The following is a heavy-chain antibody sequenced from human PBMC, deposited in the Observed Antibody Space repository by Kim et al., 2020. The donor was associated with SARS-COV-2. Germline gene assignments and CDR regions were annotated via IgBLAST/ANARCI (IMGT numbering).Heavy chain of an antibody. CDR2: T. CDR3: ARASADIVD. V-gene: IGHV4-30-2*05. D-gene: IGHD2-21*01. J-gene: IGHJ4*02. Sequence: TYSTPSLKSRVTISVDTSKNQFSLKLSSVTAADTAVYYCARASADIVDWGQGTLVTVSS.